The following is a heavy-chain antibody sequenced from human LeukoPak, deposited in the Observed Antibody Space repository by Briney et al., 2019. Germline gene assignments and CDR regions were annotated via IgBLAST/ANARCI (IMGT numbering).Heavy chain of an antibody. Sequence: GGSLRLSCTSSGFTFGDYAMSWVRQAPGKGLEWVCFIRSKTYGGTAEYAASVRGRFTISRDDSESIAYLQMDSLTTEDTAVYYCTRYRSGSSVDYWGQGTLVTVSS. CDR2: IRSKTYGGTA. J-gene: IGHJ4*02. CDR1: GFTFGDYA. V-gene: IGHV3-49*04. CDR3: TRYRSGSSVDY. D-gene: IGHD1-26*01.